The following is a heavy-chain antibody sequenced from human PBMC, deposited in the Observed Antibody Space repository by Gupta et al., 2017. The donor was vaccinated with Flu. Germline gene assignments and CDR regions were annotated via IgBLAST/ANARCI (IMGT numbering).Heavy chain of an antibody. Sequence: QVQLQESGTGLVKPSETLSLTCTVSGGSISSYYWSWIRQPPGKGLEWSGDIYDSGSTNYNPSLKSRVTISVDTSKNQFSLKLSSVTAADTAVYYCARVAALATYYFDYWGQGTLVTVSS. CDR3: ARVAALATYYFDY. CDR1: GGSISSYY. CDR2: IYDSGST. J-gene: IGHJ4*02. D-gene: IGHD6-25*01. V-gene: IGHV4-59*01.